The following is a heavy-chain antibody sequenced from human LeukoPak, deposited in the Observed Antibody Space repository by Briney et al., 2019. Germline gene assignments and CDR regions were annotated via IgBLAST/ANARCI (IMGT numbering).Heavy chain of an antibody. J-gene: IGHJ4*02. D-gene: IGHD1-26*01. CDR1: GFTVSSNY. CDR2: IYSGGST. Sequence: GGSLRLSCAVSGFTVSSNYMNWVRQAPGKGLEWVSVIYSGGSTYYADSVKGRFTISRDNSENTLFLQMNSLRAEDTAVYYCAKDQGGSYYRGGDYWGQGTLVTVSS. V-gene: IGHV3-66*01. CDR3: AKDQGGSYYRGGDY.